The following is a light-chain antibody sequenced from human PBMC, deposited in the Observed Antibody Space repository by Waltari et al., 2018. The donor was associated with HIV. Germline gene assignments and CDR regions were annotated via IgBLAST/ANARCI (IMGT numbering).Light chain of an antibody. Sequence: DIVMTQSPDSLAVSLGERATINCKSTQSVLYSPNNKSYLAWYQQKPGQPPKLLIYWASTRESVVPDRFSGSGSGTDFTLTISSLQADDVAVYYCQQYYSTPPTFGQGTKVGIK. CDR3: QQYYSTPPT. J-gene: IGKJ1*01. CDR1: QSVLYSPNNKSY. CDR2: WAS. V-gene: IGKV4-1*01.